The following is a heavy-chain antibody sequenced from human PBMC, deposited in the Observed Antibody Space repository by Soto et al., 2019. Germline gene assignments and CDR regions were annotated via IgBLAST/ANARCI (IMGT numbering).Heavy chain of an antibody. J-gene: IGHJ6*02. CDR2: ISYDGSNK. V-gene: IGHV3-30*18. D-gene: IGHD6-6*01. CDR1: GFTFSSYG. Sequence: GGSLRLSCSASGFTFSSYGKHWVRQAPGTGLEWVAVISYDGSNKYYADSVKGRFTISRDNSKNTLYLQMNSLRAEDTAVYYCAKVAEHSSSNYYYGMDVWGQGTMVTDSS. CDR3: AKVAEHSSSNYYYGMDV.